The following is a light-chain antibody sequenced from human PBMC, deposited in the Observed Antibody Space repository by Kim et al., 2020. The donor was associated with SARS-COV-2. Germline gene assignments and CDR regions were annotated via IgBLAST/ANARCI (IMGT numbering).Light chain of an antibody. CDR3: QQYYTTPRT. V-gene: IGKV4-1*01. CDR1: QSILYSSNNKNY. J-gene: IGKJ1*01. Sequence: ATINCKSSQSILYSSNNKNYLAWYQQKPGQPPKLLIYWASTRESGVPDRFSGSGSGTDFTLTITSLQAEDVAVYYCQQYYTTPRTFGQGTKVDIK. CDR2: WAS.